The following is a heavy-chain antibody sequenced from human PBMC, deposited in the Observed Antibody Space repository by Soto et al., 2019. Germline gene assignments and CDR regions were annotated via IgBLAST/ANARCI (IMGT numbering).Heavy chain of an antibody. CDR3: ARGDYYDSSGYPPFDY. J-gene: IGHJ4*02. CDR2: ITPIFGTA. Sequence: SVKVSCKASGGTFSSYAISWVRQAPGQGLEWMGGITPIFGTANYAQKFQGRVTITADESTSTAYMELSSLRSEDTAVYYCARGDYYDSSGYPPFDYWGQGTLVTVSS. CDR1: GGTFSSYA. D-gene: IGHD3-22*01. V-gene: IGHV1-69*13.